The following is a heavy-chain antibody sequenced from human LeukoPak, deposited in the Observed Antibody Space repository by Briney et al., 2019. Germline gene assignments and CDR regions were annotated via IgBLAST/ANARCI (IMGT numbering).Heavy chain of an antibody. CDR3: ARDLGRYFDWLGCYDK. CDR1: GFTFDDYT. D-gene: IGHD3-9*01. J-gene: IGHJ4*02. CDR2: ITWDGTST. V-gene: IGHV3-43*01. Sequence: PGGSLRLSCAASGFTFDDYTMHWVRQAPGKGLECVSVITWDGTSTYYADPVKGRFTISRDNTKNSLYLQMNSLRTEDTAFYYCARDLGRYFDWLGCYDKWGQGSLVTVSS.